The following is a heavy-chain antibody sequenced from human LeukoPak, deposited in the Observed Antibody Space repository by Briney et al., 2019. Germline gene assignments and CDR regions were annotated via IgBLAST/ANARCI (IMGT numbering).Heavy chain of an antibody. D-gene: IGHD3-10*01. CDR1: GGSFSGYY. J-gene: IGHJ6*02. CDR3: DGRGSGSYYHYYYYGMDV. Sequence: SETLSLTCAVYGGSFSGYYWGWIRQPPGKGLEWIGSIYYSGSTYYNPSLKSRVTISVDTSKNQFSLKLSSVTAADTAVYYCDGRGSGSYYHYYYYGMDVWGQGTTVTVSS. V-gene: IGHV4-39*01. CDR2: IYYSGST.